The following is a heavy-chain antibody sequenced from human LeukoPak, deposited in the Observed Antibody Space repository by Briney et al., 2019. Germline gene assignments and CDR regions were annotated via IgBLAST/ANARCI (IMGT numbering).Heavy chain of an antibody. D-gene: IGHD5-24*01. J-gene: IGHJ4*02. CDR2: INPSGGST. CDR3: ATLGGEMATIRIKALDY. V-gene: IGHV1-46*01. CDR1: GYTFTSYY. Sequence: ASVKVSCKASGYTFTSYYMHWVRQAPGQGLEWMGIINPSGGSTSYAQKFQGRVTMTRDTSTSTVYMELSSLRSEDTAVYCCATLGGEMATIRIKALDYWGQGTLVTVSS.